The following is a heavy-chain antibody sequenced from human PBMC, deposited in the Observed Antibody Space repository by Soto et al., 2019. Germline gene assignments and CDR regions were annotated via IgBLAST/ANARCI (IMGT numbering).Heavy chain of an antibody. CDR3: ARVGVVTAAGTSDY. CDR2: ISGTSDSI. CDR1: GFTFSDYY. Sequence: GSLLLPCSASGFTFSDYYMSWIRQVAGKGLEWVAYISGTSDSIPYADSVKGRFTISRDNAKNSLYLQMNSLRAEDTAVYYCARVGVVTAAGTSDYWGQGTLVTVYS. J-gene: IGHJ4*02. V-gene: IGHV3-11*06. D-gene: IGHD6-13*01.